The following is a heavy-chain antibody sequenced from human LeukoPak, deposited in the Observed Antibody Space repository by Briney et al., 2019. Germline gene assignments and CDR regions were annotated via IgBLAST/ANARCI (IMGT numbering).Heavy chain of an antibody. Sequence: GGSLRLSCVASGFTFSNYAMSWVRQAPGKGPEWVSGIRSSGDSTYYADSVKGRFTISRGNSKNTLCLQMNSLRAEDTALYYCAKGNWNKLEVFDYWGQGILVTVSS. CDR3: AKGNWNKLEVFDY. V-gene: IGHV3-23*01. CDR2: IRSSGDST. J-gene: IGHJ4*02. CDR1: GFTFSNYA. D-gene: IGHD1/OR15-1a*01.